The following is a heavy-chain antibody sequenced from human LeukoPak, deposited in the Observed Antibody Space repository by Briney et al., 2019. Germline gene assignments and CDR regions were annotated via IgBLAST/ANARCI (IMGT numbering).Heavy chain of an antibody. Sequence: ASVKVSCKAAGNTLTSYDINWVRQATGQGLEWMGWMNPNSGNTGYAQKFQGRVTITRNTSISTAYMELSSLRSEDTAVYYCARGSGYEIDYWGQGTLVTVSS. J-gene: IGHJ4*02. CDR2: MNPNSGNT. CDR1: GNTLTSYD. CDR3: ARGSGYEIDY. V-gene: IGHV1-8*03. D-gene: IGHD5-12*01.